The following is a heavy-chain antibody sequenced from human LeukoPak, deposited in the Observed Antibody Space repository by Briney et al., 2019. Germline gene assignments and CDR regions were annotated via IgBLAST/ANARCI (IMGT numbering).Heavy chain of an antibody. CDR2: IYWDDDK. Sequence: SGPTLSKPTQTLTLTCTFSGFSLSTSGVGVGWIRQPPGKALEWLAVIYWDDDKRYSPSLKSRLTITKDTYKNQVVLTMTNIDPVDTATYYCAHSLGRCSGGNCYPYFVYWGQGTLVTVSS. J-gene: IGHJ4*02. V-gene: IGHV2-5*02. D-gene: IGHD2-15*01. CDR3: AHSLGRCSGGNCYPYFVY. CDR1: GFSLSTSGVG.